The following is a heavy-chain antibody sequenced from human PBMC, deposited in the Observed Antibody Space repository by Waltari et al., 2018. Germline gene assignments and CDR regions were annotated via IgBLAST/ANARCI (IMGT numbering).Heavy chain of an antibody. J-gene: IGHJ3*01. D-gene: IGHD5-12*01. CDR1: VVSITTNRHY. CDR3: ATYIGASLGTAAFDV. CDR2: ISYNGAT. V-gene: IGHV4-39*01. Sequence: QLQLQESGPGLVTPSETLSLTCSVSVVSITTNRHYWGWIRQPPGQGLEWIGTISYNGATYSSPSLRSRVTIFRDTSKNQLSLKLGSVTAADTAFYYCATYIGASLGTAAFDVWGQGTMVTVSS.